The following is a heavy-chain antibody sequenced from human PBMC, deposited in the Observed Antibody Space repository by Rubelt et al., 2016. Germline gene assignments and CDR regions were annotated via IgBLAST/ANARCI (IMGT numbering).Heavy chain of an antibody. D-gene: IGHD4-17*01. Sequence: QVQLVESGGGVVQPGRSLRLSCAASGFTFRTYAMHWVRQAPGKGLEWVAVISYDGSNEYYADSGEGRLTNSRDTSKNMRYLKMNSRRVGETAVYYCARDRGMTTVTTHFYYGMDVWGQGTT. CDR1: GFTFRTYA. CDR3: ARDRGMTTVTTHFYYGMDV. V-gene: IGHV3-30*04. CDR2: ISYDGSNE. J-gene: IGHJ6*02.